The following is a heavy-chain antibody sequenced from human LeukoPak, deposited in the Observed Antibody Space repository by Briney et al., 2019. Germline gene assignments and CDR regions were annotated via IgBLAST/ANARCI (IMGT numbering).Heavy chain of an antibody. J-gene: IGHJ2*01. Sequence: ASVKDSPKPPVYTFSSYIIRSGSQAPGQGLEWMGWISAYNGNTNYAQKLQGRVTMTTDTSTSTAYMEMRSLRSDEQAGDYCSRHLGFFDLWGRGTLVTVSS. CDR3: SRHLGFFDL. CDR1: VYTFSSYI. V-gene: IGHV1-18*01. CDR2: ISAYNGNT.